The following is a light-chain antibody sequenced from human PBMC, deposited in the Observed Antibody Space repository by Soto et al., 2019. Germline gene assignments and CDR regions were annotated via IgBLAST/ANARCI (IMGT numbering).Light chain of an antibody. J-gene: IGLJ1*01. CDR3: SSYTSSSTYV. CDR1: SSDVGSYNY. V-gene: IGLV2-14*01. Sequence: QSALNQPASVSGSPEQSITISCTGTSSDVGSYNYVSWYQQHPGKAPKLMIYDVTNRPSGVSNRFSGSKSGNTASLTISGLQAEDEADYCCSSYTSSSTYVFGTGTKVTVL. CDR2: DVT.